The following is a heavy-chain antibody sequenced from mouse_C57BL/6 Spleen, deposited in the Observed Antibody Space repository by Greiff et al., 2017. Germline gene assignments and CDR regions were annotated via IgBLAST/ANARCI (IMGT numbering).Heavy chain of an antibody. D-gene: IGHD2-4*01. V-gene: IGHV5-6*01. J-gene: IGHJ2*01. CDR2: ISSGGSYT. CDR3: AREGDIYYEYDGLDY. CDR1: GFTFSSYG. Sequence: EVMLVESGGDLVKPGGSLKLSCAASGFTFSSYGMSWVRQTPDKRLEWVATISSGGSYTYYPDSVKGRFTISRDNAKNTLYLQMSSLKSEDTAMYYCAREGDIYYEYDGLDYWGQGTTLTVSS.